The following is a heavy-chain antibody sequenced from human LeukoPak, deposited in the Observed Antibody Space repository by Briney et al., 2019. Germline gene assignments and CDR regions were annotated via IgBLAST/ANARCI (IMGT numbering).Heavy chain of an antibody. CDR1: GGSISNYY. CDR3: ARGRYCSADICTGGDSFDI. CDR2: KYARGSS. Sequence: SETLSLTCTVSGGSISNYYWSWIRQPAGKGLEWIGRKYARGSSNYNPPVQRRVTISVDTYKNQFSLKLRSVTAADTAVYYCARGRYCSADICTGGDSFDIWGQGTMVSV. D-gene: IGHD2-15*01. V-gene: IGHV4-4*07. J-gene: IGHJ3*02.